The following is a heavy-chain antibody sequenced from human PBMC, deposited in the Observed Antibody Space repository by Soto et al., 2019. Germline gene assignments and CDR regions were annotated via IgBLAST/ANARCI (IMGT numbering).Heavy chain of an antibody. V-gene: IGHV3-23*01. CDR1: GFTFSSYA. D-gene: IGHD1-26*01. J-gene: IGHJ4*02. Sequence: GGSLRLSCAASGFTFSSYAMSWVRQAPGKGLEWVSAISGSGGSTYYADSVKGRFTISRDNSKNTLYLQMNSLRAEDTAVYYCAKDRALSSYYGVPYYFDYWGQGTLVTVSS. CDR3: AKDRALSSYYGVPYYFDY. CDR2: ISGSGGST.